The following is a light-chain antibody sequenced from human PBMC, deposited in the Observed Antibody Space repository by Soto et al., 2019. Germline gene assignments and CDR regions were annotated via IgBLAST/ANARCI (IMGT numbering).Light chain of an antibody. V-gene: IGLV2-11*01. CDR1: SSDVGGYNY. CDR2: DVS. Sequence: QSALTQPRSVSGSPGQSVTISCTGTSSDVGGYNYVSWYQQHPGKAPKLMIYDVSKRPSGVPDRFSGSKSGNTASLTISGLQAEEEDDYYCCSYAGSYPYVVFGGGTKLTVL. J-gene: IGLJ2*01. CDR3: CSYAGSYPYVV.